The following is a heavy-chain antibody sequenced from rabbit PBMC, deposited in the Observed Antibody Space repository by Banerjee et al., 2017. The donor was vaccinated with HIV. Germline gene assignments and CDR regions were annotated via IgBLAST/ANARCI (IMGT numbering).Heavy chain of an antibody. D-gene: IGHD6-1*01. CDR2: IDTGDGST. CDR1: GSDINSNS. CDR3: ARSDYTYGYTGYFPL. V-gene: IGHV1S40*01. Sequence: QSLEESGGDLVKPGASLTLTCTASGSDINSNSMCWVRQAPGKGLEWIGCIDTGDGSTYYASWAKGRFTISKTSSTTVTLQMTSLTAADTATYFCARSDYTYGYTGYFPLWGQGTLVTVS. J-gene: IGHJ3*01.